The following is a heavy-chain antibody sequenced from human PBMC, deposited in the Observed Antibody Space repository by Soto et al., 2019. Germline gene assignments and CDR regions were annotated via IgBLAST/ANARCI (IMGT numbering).Heavy chain of an antibody. V-gene: IGHV4-4*07. J-gene: IGHJ4*02. CDR2: IYASGNT. CDR1: GASISDYY. Sequence: LPPTWPVSGASISDYYWSWFRQPAGKGLECIGRIYASGNTNYNPSLKSRVTMSVDTSKNQFSLTLNSVTAADTAVYYCARESRSALGTVEHWGRGTLVTVSS. D-gene: IGHD6-13*01. CDR3: ARESRSALGTVEH.